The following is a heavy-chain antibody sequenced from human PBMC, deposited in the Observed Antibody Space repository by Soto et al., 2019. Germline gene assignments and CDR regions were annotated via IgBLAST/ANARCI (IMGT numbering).Heavy chain of an antibody. CDR2: ISGSGGST. Sequence: GGSLRLSCAASGFTFSSYAMSWVRQAPGKGLEWVSAISGSGGSTYYADSVKGRFTISRDNSKNTLYLQMNSLRAEDTAVYYCASYGSGSYYISPLGGYYYYMDVWGKGTTVTVSS. CDR1: GFTFSSYA. CDR3: ASYGSGSYYISPLGGYYYYMDV. D-gene: IGHD3-10*01. V-gene: IGHV3-23*01. J-gene: IGHJ6*03.